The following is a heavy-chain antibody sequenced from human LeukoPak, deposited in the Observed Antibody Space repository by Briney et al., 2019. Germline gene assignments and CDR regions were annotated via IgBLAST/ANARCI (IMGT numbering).Heavy chain of an antibody. J-gene: IGHJ1*01. CDR1: GFTVSTNY. V-gene: IGHV4-59*08. CDR3: ARLTCDILTRYPEYFQH. D-gene: IGHD3-9*01. CDR2: IYYSGST. Sequence: GSLRFSCAASGFTVSTNYMSWVRQAPGKGLEWIGYIYYSGSTNYNPSLKSRVTISVDTSKNQFSLKLSSVTAADTAVYYCARLTCDILTRYPEYFQHWGQGTLVTVSS.